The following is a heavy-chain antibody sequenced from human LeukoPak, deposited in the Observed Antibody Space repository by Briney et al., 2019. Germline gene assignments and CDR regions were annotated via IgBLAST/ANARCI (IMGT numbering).Heavy chain of an antibody. CDR2: INNVGDVT. Sequence: PGGSLRLSCAASGFTFSGYAMSWVRQAPGEGLEWVSAINNVGDVTFYADSVKGRFTISRDNSMNTQYLQMNSLRAEDTAVFYCATFGSGSRRTNSFDYWGQGTLVIVS. J-gene: IGHJ4*02. CDR3: ATFGSGSRRTNSFDY. V-gene: IGHV3-23*01. CDR1: GFTFSGYA. D-gene: IGHD3-10*01.